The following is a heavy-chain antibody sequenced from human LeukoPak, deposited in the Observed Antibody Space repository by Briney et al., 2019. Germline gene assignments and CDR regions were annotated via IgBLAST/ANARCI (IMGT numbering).Heavy chain of an antibody. D-gene: IGHD3-16*01. V-gene: IGHV3-9*01. CDR3: AKDTGTYAFAHLDH. J-gene: IGHJ4*02. CDR1: GFKFDDFA. CDR2: ISWNTGSI. Sequence: PGRSLRLSCSASGFKFDDFAMHWVRQVPGKGLEWVSGISWNTGSIGYADSVKGRFTISRDNSRNSLSLQMNSLRPEDTALYYCAKDTGTYAFAHLDHWGQGILVTVSS.